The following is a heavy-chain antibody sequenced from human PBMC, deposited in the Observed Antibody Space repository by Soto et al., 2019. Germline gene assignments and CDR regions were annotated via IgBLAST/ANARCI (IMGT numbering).Heavy chain of an antibody. J-gene: IGHJ6*02. V-gene: IGHV1-2*02. CDR3: ARIKWGLNYYNGMDV. CDR2: INPKTAAT. CDR1: GYSFSDYL. D-gene: IGHD1-26*01. Sequence: QVQLVQSGAEVKKSGASVKVSCKPSGYSFSDYLIQWVRQAPGQGLEWVAWINPKTAATNYAKKFQGRGSLTWDTSSTTAYMELPRLRPDDTAVYYCARIKWGLNYYNGMDVWGQGNTVIVSS.